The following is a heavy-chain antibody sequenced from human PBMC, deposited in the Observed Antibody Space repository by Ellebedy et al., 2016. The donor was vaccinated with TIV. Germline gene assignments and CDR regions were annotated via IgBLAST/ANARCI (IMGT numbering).Heavy chain of an antibody. J-gene: IGHJ4*02. CDR3: AVSTSFDY. CDR1: GFTFSSYA. D-gene: IGHD3-16*02. CDR2: ISGSGGST. Sequence: GESLKISXAASGFTFSSYALSWVRQAPGKGLEWVSAISGSGGSTYYADSVKGRFTISRDNSKNTLYLQMNSLRAEDTAVYYCAVSTSFDYWGQGTLVTVSS. V-gene: IGHV3-23*01.